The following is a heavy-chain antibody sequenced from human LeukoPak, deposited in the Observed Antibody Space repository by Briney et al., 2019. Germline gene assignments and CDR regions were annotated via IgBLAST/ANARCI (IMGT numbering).Heavy chain of an antibody. CDR3: ARFTMVRGVIPFDY. D-gene: IGHD3-10*01. V-gene: IGHV4-30-4*08. CDR1: GGSISSGDYY. Sequence: SETLSLTCTVSGGSISSGDYYWRWIRQPPGKGLEWIGYIYYSGSTYYNPSLKSRVTISVDTSKNQFSLKLSSVTAADTAAYYCARFTMVRGVIPFDYWGQGTLVTVSS. J-gene: IGHJ4*02. CDR2: IYYSGST.